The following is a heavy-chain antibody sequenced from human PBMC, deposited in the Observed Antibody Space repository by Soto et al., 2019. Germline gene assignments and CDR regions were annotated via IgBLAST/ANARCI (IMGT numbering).Heavy chain of an antibody. Sequence: SLRLSCAASGFTFSSYGMHWVRQAPGKGLEWVAVISYDGSNKYYADSVKGRFTISRDNSKNTLYLQMNSLRAEDTAVYYCAKDVRILTGPLDYWGQGTLVTVSS. CDR3: AKDVRILTGPLDY. CDR2: ISYDGSNK. V-gene: IGHV3-30*18. D-gene: IGHD3-9*01. J-gene: IGHJ4*02. CDR1: GFTFSSYG.